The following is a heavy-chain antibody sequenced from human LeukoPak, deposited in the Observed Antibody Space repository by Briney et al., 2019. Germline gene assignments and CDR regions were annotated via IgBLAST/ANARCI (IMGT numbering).Heavy chain of an antibody. CDR1: GYTFTSYG. J-gene: IGHJ6*03. V-gene: IGHV1-18*01. CDR2: ISAYNGNT. Sequence: ASVKVSCKASGYTFTSYGISWVRQAPGQGLEWMGWISAYNGNTNYAQKLQGRVTMTTDTSKSTAYMELRSLRSDDTAVYYCARTRAEVGATNNYYYYYMDVWGKGTTVTISS. D-gene: IGHD1-26*01. CDR3: ARTRAEVGATNNYYYYYMDV.